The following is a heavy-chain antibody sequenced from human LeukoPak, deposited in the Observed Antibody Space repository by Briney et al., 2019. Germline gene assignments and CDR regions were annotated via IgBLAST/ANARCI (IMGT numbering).Heavy chain of an antibody. D-gene: IGHD2-2*01. Sequence: SETLSLTCTVSGGSISSGDYYWSWIRQPPGKGLEWIGYIYYSGSTYYNPSLKSRVTISVDTSKNQFSLKLSSVTAADTAVYYCARVRYCISTSCPFDYWGQGTLVTVSS. J-gene: IGHJ4*02. CDR1: GGSISSGDYY. V-gene: IGHV4-30-4*08. CDR3: ARVRYCISTSCPFDY. CDR2: IYYSGST.